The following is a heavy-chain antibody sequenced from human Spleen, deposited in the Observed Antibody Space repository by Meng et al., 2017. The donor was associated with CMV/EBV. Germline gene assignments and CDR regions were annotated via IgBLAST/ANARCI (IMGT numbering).Heavy chain of an antibody. D-gene: IGHD3-10*01. Sequence: GESLKISCAASRFTFSSYSMGWVRQAPGKGLEWLSSISGSGSKTHYADSVKGRFTVSRDNAKNTLDLQMNNLRVEDTAVYYCARGGIGCFDLWGRGTLVTVSS. J-gene: IGHJ2*01. CDR1: RFTFSSYS. CDR3: ARGGIGCFDL. V-gene: IGHV3-23*01. CDR2: ISGSGSKT.